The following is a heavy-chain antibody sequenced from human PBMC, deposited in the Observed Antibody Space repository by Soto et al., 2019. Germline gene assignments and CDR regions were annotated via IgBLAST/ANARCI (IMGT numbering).Heavy chain of an antibody. J-gene: IGHJ4*02. CDR3: AKVAKSGVVIEYFDS. CDR1: GGSISSYY. CDR2: IYYSGST. V-gene: IGHV4-59*01. Sequence: PSETLSLTCTVSGGSISSYYWSWIRQPPGKGLEWIGYIYYSGSTNYNPSLKSRVTISVDTSKNQFSLKLSSVTAADTAVYYCAKVAKSGVVIEYFDSWGQGSLVTVSS. D-gene: IGHD3-3*01.